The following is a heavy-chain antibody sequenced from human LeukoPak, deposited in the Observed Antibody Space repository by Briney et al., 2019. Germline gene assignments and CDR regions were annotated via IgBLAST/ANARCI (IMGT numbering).Heavy chain of an antibody. CDR2: IYYSGST. J-gene: IGHJ3*02. D-gene: IGHD3-10*01. CDR3: ARVLWFGELLPDAFDI. V-gene: IGHV4-59*01. Sequence: PSETLSLTCTVSGGSISSYYWSWIRQPPGKGLEWIGYIYYSGSTNYNPSLKSRVTISVDTSKNQFSLKLSSVTAADTAVYYCARVLWFGELLPDAFDIWGQGTMVTVSS. CDR1: GGSISSYY.